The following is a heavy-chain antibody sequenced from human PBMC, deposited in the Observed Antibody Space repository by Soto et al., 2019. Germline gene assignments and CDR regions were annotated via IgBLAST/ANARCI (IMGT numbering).Heavy chain of an antibody. CDR2: IYYSGST. Sequence: SETLSLTCTVSGGSISSYYWSWVRQPPGKGLEWIGYIYYSGSTNYNPSLKSRVTISVDTSKNQFSLKLSSVTAADTAVYYCARDTSCSKASCYGMDVWGQGTTVTVSS. CDR3: ARDTSCSKASCYGMDV. D-gene: IGHD2-2*01. CDR1: GGSISSYY. J-gene: IGHJ6*02. V-gene: IGHV4-59*01.